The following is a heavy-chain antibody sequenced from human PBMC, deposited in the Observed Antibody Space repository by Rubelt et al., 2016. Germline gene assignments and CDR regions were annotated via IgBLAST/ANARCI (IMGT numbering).Heavy chain of an antibody. Sequence: VQLVEPGGGLIQPGGSLRLSCAASGVTVSTNYMSWVRQVPGKGLEWISHIDSRGTNILHADSVKGRVSNSRDNAKSSVYLQMNSLRAEDTAVYYCATYEDGDLDFDYWGQGILVTVSS. CDR3: ATYEDGDLDFDY. D-gene: IGHD4-17*01. CDR1: GVTVSTNY. J-gene: IGHJ4*02. V-gene: IGHV3-11*04. CDR2: IDSRGTNI.